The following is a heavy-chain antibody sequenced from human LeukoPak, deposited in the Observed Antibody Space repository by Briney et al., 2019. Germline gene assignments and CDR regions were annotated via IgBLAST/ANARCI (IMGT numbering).Heavy chain of an antibody. V-gene: IGHV4-34*01. CDR1: DGSFSAYC. D-gene: IGHD4-23*01. J-gene: IGHJ2*01. CDR2: IYHSGSA. CDR3: ARGLGGGNSVYFDL. Sequence: TSETLSLTCAVYDGSFSAYCWSWIRQPPGKGLEWIGEIYHSGSANYNPSLQSRVTISVDTSKNQFSLKLSSVTAADTAVYYCARGLGGGNSVYFDLWGRGTLVTVSS.